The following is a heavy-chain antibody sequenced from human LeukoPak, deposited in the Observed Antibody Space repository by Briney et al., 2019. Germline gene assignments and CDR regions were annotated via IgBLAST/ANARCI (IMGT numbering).Heavy chain of an antibody. V-gene: IGHV3-23*01. J-gene: IGHJ4*02. CDR3: AKRTVTFDY. D-gene: IGHD4-17*01. Sequence: GGSLRVSCAASGLAISSSAMSCVRQAPGKGLEWVSAISGSANNIYYADSVKGRFTISRDSSKNTLYLQMNSLRVEDTAVYYCAKRTVTFDYWGQGTLVTGSS. CDR2: ISGSANNI. CDR1: GLAISSSA.